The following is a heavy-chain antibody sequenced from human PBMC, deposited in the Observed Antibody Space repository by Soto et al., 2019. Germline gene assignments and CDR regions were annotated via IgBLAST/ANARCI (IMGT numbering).Heavy chain of an antibody. CDR1: DGSATNGMFF. V-gene: IGHV4-61*01. Sequence: SETLSLTCSVSDGSATNGMFFWGWIRHPPGKGLEWIGNVHFIGNSIYNPSLESRVTMSIDMAKDQISLKLTSVTAADTAVYYCARYCNNSHCRHLYYFEKWGPGTMLPVSS. CDR3: ARYCNNSHCRHLYYFEK. D-gene: IGHD2-8*01. J-gene: IGHJ4*02. CDR2: VHFIGNS.